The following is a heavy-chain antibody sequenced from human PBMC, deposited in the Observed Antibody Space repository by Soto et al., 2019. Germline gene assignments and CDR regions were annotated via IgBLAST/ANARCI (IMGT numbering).Heavy chain of an antibody. Sequence: GGSLRLSCAASGFTFSSYAMSWVRQAPGKGLEWVSSISSSSYIYYADSVKGRFTISRDNAKNSLYLQMNSLRAEDTAVYYCARFPYDFWSGYSHWFDPWGQGTLVTVSS. D-gene: IGHD3-3*01. CDR1: GFTFSSYA. J-gene: IGHJ5*02. CDR3: ARFPYDFWSGYSHWFDP. V-gene: IGHV3-21*01. CDR2: ISSSSYI.